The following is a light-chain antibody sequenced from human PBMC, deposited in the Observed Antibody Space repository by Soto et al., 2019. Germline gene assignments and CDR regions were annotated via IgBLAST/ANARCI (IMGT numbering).Light chain of an antibody. CDR3: QQYGTSPRT. Sequence: EIVLTQSPGTLSLSPGERATLSCRASQSVRSSYLAWYQQKLGQAPRLLIYGVSNRATGIPDRFSGSGSVTDFTLTISRLESEDFAVYYCQQYGTSPRTFRQGTKVEIK. CDR1: QSVRSSY. J-gene: IGKJ1*01. CDR2: GVS. V-gene: IGKV3-20*01.